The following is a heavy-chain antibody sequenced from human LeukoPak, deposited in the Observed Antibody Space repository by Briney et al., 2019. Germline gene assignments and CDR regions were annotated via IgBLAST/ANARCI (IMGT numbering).Heavy chain of an antibody. CDR2: INPNSGGT. J-gene: IGHJ4*02. CDR3: ARDPGEYCSSTSCYHPYYFDY. CDR1: GYTFTGYY. D-gene: IGHD2-2*01. V-gene: IGHV1-2*02. Sequence: VASVKVSCKASGYTFTGYYMHWVRQAPGQGLEWMGWINPNSGGTNYAQKFQGRVTMTRDTSISTAYMELSRLRSDDTAVYYCARDPGEYCSSTSCYHPYYFDYWGQGTLVTVSS.